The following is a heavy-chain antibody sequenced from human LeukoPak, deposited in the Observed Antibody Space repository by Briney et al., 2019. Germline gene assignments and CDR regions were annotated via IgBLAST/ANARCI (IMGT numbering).Heavy chain of an antibody. V-gene: IGHV1-8*01. Sequence: ASVRVSCKASVYTFTGYDINWVRQATGQGLEWVGWMNPNTGDTGYAQKFQGRVTMTRNSSIDTAYMELSGLRSEDTAVYYCTRGSLSGSSRDYWGQGTLLTVSS. CDR3: TRGSLSGSSRDY. J-gene: IGHJ4*02. CDR2: MNPNTGDT. D-gene: IGHD1-26*01. CDR1: VYTFTGYD.